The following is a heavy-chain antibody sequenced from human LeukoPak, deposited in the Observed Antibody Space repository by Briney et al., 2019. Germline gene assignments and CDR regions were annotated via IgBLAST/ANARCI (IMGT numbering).Heavy chain of an antibody. CDR1: GYTFTSYD. V-gene: IGHV1-8*01. CDR3: ARGRSSWYVFDY. J-gene: IGHJ4*02. Sequence: ASVKVPCKASGYTFTSYDINWVRQATGQGLEWMGWMNPNSGNAGYAQKFQGRVTMTRDTSISTAYMELSSLRSDDTAVYYCARGRSSWYVFDYWGQGTLVTVSS. D-gene: IGHD6-13*01. CDR2: MNPNSGNA.